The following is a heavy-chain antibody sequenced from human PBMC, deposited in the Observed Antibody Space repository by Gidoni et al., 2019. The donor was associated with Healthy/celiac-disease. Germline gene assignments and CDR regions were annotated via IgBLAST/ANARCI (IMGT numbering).Heavy chain of an antibody. CDR3: ARDRGITGTTGGDY. CDR2: IWYDGSNK. J-gene: IGHJ4*02. CDR1: GFTFSRYG. V-gene: IGHV3-33*01. Sequence: QVQLVESGGGVVQPGRFLRLSCAASGFTFSRYGMHWVRQAPGKGLEWVAVIWYDGSNKYYADSVKGRFTISRDNSKNTLYLQMNSLRAEDTAVYYCARDRGITGTTGGDYWGQGTLVTVSS. D-gene: IGHD1-7*01.